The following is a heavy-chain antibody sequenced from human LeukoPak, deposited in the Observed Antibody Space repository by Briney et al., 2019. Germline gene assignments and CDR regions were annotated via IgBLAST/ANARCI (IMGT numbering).Heavy chain of an antibody. J-gene: IGHJ4*02. Sequence: GRSLRLSCAASGFTFDDYAMHWVRQAPGKGLEWVSGISWNIGSIGYADSVKGRFTISRDNAKNSLYLQMNSLRAEDTALYYCAKTNLRFLEWLLYFDYWGQGTLVTVSS. D-gene: IGHD3-3*01. CDR1: GFTFDDYA. V-gene: IGHV3-9*01. CDR2: ISWNIGSI. CDR3: AKTNLRFLEWLLYFDY.